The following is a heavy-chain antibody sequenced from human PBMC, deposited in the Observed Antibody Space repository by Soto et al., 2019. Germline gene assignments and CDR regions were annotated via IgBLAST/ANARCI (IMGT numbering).Heavy chain of an antibody. CDR2: INPSGGST. D-gene: IGHD3-3*01. CDR3: ARAEAIFGVVIPNAFDI. CDR1: GYTITSYY. J-gene: IGHJ3*02. Sequence: ASVKVSCKASGYTITSYYMHWVRQAPGQGLEWMGIINPSGGSTSYAQKFQGRVAMTRDTSTSTVYMELSSLRSEDTAVYYCARAEAIFGVVIPNAFDIWGQGTMVTVSS. V-gene: IGHV1-46*03.